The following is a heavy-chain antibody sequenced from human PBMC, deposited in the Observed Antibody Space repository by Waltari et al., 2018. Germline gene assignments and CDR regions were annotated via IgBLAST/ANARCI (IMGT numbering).Heavy chain of an antibody. J-gene: IGHJ5*02. Sequence: EVRLLESGGGLVQPGGSLRLSCDASGFTFSTYVMSWVRQAPGHGMDWVAGINATDDRTYYGDSGKGRFTISRDTSKNKLSPQSNSLSAEYTAIYYCAKGDYAFWSGQNWYDAWGQGTHVTVSS. CDR1: GFTFSTYV. V-gene: IGHV3-23*02. CDR3: AKGDYAFWSGQNWYDA. D-gene: IGHD3-3*01. CDR2: INATDDRT.